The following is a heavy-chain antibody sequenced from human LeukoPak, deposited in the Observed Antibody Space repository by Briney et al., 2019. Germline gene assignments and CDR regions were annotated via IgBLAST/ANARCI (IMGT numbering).Heavy chain of an antibody. CDR1: GFSLSTSGVG. CDR2: IYWDDDK. V-gene: IGHV2-5*02. CDR3: AHRRGDGYTDRGFDY. Sequence: NESGPTLVKPTQTLTLTCTFSGFSLSTSGVGVGWIRQPPGKALEWLALIYWDDDKRYSPSLKSRLTITKDTSKSQVVLTMTNMDPVDTATYYCAHRRGDGYTDRGFDYWGQGTLVTVSS. J-gene: IGHJ4*02. D-gene: IGHD5-24*01.